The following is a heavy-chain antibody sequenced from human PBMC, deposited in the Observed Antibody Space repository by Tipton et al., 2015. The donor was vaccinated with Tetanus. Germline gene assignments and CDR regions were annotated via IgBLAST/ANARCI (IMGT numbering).Heavy chain of an antibody. CDR3: ARGWGSSWYYFDY. D-gene: IGHD6-13*01. CDR1: GDSISSFY. J-gene: IGHJ4*02. Sequence: TLSLTCSVSGDSISSFYWTWIRQPAGKGLEWIGRIYTSGSTNYNPSLKSRVIMSVDTSRRQFSLKLNSVTAADTAVYYCARGWGSSWYYFDYWCQGILVAVSS. V-gene: IGHV4-4*07. CDR2: IYTSGST.